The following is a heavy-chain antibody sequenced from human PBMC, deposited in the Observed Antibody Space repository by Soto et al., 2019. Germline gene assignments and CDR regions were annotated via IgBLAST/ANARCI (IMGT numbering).Heavy chain of an antibody. CDR3: ARWGLAAGGDP. V-gene: IGHV4-59*01. D-gene: IGHD6-13*01. CDR2: IYYSGGT. CDR1: GASISSYY. J-gene: IGHJ5*02. Sequence: SETLSLTCTVSGASISSYYWSWIRQPPGKGLEWIGHIYYSGGTNYNLSLKSRVTISVDTSKKQFSLKLSSVTAADTAVYYCARWGLAAGGDPWGQGILVTVSS.